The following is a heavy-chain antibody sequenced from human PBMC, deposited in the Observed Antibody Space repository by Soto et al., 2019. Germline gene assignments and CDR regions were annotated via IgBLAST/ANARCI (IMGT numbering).Heavy chain of an antibody. J-gene: IGHJ3*02. CDR1: GGTFSSYA. D-gene: IGHD3-22*01. CDR3: ARSRVTYYYDRRAFDI. V-gene: IGHV1-69*01. CDR2: IIPIFGTA. Sequence: QVQLVQSGAEVKKPGSSVKVSCKASGGTFSSYAISWVRQAPGQGLEWMGGIIPIFGTANYAQKFQGRVTITEDESTSTAYMELSSMRSEDTAVYYCARSRVTYYYDRRAFDIWGQGTMVTVSS.